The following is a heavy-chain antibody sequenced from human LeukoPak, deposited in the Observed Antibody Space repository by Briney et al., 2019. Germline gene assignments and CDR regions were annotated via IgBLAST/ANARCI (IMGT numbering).Heavy chain of an antibody. CDR2: IYSGGST. CDR1: GFTVSSNY. D-gene: IGHD5-18*01. CDR3: AKSFIHNTWIQLWSRGPWDY. V-gene: IGHV3-53*01. Sequence: GGSLRLSCAASGFTVSSNYMSWVRQAPGKGLEWVSVIYSGGSTYYADSVKGRFTISRDNSKNTLYLQMNSLRAEDTAVYYCAKSFIHNTWIQLWSRGPWDYWGQGTLVTVSS. J-gene: IGHJ4*02.